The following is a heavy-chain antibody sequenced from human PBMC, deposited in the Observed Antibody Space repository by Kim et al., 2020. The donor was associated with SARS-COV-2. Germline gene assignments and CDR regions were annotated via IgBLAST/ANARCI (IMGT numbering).Heavy chain of an antibody. CDR2: IRSKAYGGTT. CDR3: TRDQATVTTYPFDY. CDR1: GFTFGDYA. D-gene: IGHD4-17*01. Sequence: GGSLRLSCTASGFTFGDYAMSWFRQAPGKGLEWVGFIRSKAYGGTTEYAASVKGRFTISRDDSKSIAYLQMNSLKTEDTAVYYCTRDQATVTTYPFDYWGQGTLVTVSS. V-gene: IGHV3-49*03. J-gene: IGHJ4*02.